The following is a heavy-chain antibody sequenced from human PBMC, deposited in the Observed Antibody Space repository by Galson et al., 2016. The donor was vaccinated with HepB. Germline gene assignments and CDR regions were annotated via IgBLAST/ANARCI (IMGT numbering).Heavy chain of an antibody. J-gene: IGHJ6*02. Sequence: SVKVSCKASGGTFISYAISWVRQAPGQGLEWMGGIIPIFGTANYAQNFQGRVAITADESTTTAYMELISLRSEDTAVYYCVGQGYCGGDGYWGGMDVWGQVTTVIVSS. D-gene: IGHD2-21*01. CDR1: GGTFISYA. CDR2: IIPIFGTA. V-gene: IGHV1-69*13. CDR3: VGQGYCGGDGYWGGMDV.